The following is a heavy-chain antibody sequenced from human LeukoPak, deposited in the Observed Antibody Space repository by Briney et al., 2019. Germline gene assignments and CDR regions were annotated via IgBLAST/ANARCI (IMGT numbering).Heavy chain of an antibody. CDR2: IYHSGTT. CDR3: ARDLGDYYDSSGYYYNWFDP. CDR1: GDSISSGGYS. J-gene: IGHJ5*02. V-gene: IGHV4-30-2*01. Sequence: SETLSLTCAVSGDSISSGGYSWSWIRQPPGKGLEWIGYIYHSGTTYYNPSLKSRVTISIDRSKNQFSLNLSSVTAADTAVYYCARDLGDYYDSSGYYYNWFDPWGQGTLVTVSS. D-gene: IGHD3-22*01.